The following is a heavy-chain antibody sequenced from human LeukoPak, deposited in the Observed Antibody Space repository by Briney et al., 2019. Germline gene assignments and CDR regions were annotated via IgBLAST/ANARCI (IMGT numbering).Heavy chain of an antibody. CDR1: GSTFDDYA. CDR2: ISWNSGSI. V-gene: IGHV3-9*01. D-gene: IGHD3-3*01. Sequence: PGRSLRLSCAASGSTFDDYAMHWVRQAPGKGLEWVSGISWNSGSIGYADSVKGRFTISRDNAKNSLYLQMNSLRAEDTAVYYCARVRYYDFWSEFDYWGQGTLVTVSS. CDR3: ARVRYYDFWSEFDY. J-gene: IGHJ4*02.